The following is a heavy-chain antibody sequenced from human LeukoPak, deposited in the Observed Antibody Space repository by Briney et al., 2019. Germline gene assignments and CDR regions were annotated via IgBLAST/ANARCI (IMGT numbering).Heavy chain of an antibody. J-gene: IGHJ4*02. D-gene: IGHD1-26*01. Sequence: GSLRLSCAASGFTFSSYPIHWVRQAPGKGLEWVSAISYDGSNNYYADSVKGRFTISRDNSKNTPYLQMNSLRTEDTAVYYCARAGGGGASFDYWGQGTLVTVSS. CDR1: GFTFSSYP. CDR2: ISYDGSNN. V-gene: IGHV3-30-3*01. CDR3: ARAGGGGASFDY.